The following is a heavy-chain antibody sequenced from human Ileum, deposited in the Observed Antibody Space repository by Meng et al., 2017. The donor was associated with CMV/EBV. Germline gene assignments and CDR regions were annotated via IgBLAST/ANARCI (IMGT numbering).Heavy chain of an antibody. J-gene: IGHJ4*02. D-gene: IGHD6-25*01. CDR2: IRYDLATK. V-gene: IGHV3-30*02. Sequence: GESLKISCAASGFTFSSYAMSWVRQAPGKGLEWVAYIRYDLATKYYVDSVKGRFTISRDNSRNSLSLQMNNLRDDDTAVYYCAKQADPSAYFFDFWGEGTMVTVSS. CDR1: GFTFSSYA. CDR3: AKQADPSAYFFDF.